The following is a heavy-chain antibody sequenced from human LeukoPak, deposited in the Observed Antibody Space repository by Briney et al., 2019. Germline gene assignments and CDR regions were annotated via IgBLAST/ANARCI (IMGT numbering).Heavy chain of an antibody. V-gene: IGHV2-70*11. J-gene: IGHJ5*02. CDR1: GFSLTTSGMC. Sequence: SGPALVKPTQTLTLTCTFSGFSLTTSGMCVSWIRQPPGKALEWLARIDWDDDEYYSTSLQTRLTISKDTSKNQVVLTMANMDPVDTATYYCARGVNWFDPWGQGTLVTASS. D-gene: IGHD2-8*01. CDR3: ARGVNWFDP. CDR2: IDWDDDE.